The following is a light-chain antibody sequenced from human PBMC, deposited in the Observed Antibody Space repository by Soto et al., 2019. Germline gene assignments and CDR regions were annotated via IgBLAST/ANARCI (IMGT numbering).Light chain of an antibody. Sequence: SYELTQLPSVSVSPGQTASITCSGDKLGDKYACWYQQKPGQSPVLVIYQDSKRPSGIPERFSGSNSGNTATLTISGTQAMDEADYYCQAWDRSLVVFGGGTQLTVL. CDR3: QAWDRSLVV. CDR2: QDS. CDR1: KLGDKY. J-gene: IGLJ2*01. V-gene: IGLV3-1*01.